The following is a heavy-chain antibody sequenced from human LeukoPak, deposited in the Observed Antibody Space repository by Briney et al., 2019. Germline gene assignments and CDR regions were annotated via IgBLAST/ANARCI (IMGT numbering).Heavy chain of an antibody. V-gene: IGHV3-7*01. Sequence: GGSLRLSCAASGFTFSSYWMSWVRQAPGKGLEWVANIKQDGSEKYYVDSVKGRFTISRDNAKNSLYLQMNSLRAEDTAVYYCARGGPDNYYYYYYTDVWGKGTTVTVSS. J-gene: IGHJ6*03. CDR3: ARGGPDNYYYYYYTDV. CDR1: GFTFSSYW. CDR2: IKQDGSEK.